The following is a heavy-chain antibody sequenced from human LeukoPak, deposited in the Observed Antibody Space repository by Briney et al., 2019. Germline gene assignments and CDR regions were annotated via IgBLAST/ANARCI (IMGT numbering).Heavy chain of an antibody. J-gene: IGHJ5*02. Sequence: GGSLRLSCAASGFIFSNYAMYWVRQAPGKGLEWVSAISGRSNNTYYADSVKGRFTISGDNSKNTLYLQMNSLRAEDTAVYYCAKGLRPSFDPWGQGTLVTVSS. CDR3: AKGLRPSFDP. V-gene: IGHV3-23*01. D-gene: IGHD6-19*01. CDR1: GFIFSNYA. CDR2: ISGRSNNT.